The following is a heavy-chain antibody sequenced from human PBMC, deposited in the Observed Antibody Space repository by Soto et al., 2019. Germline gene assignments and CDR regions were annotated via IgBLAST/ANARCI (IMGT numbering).Heavy chain of an antibody. J-gene: IGHJ3*02. CDR1: GFTFSSYA. D-gene: IGHD2-8*01. V-gene: IGHV3-23*01. Sequence: GGSLRLSCAASGFTFSSYAMSWVRQAPGKGLEWVSAISGSGGSTYYADSVKGRFTISRDNSKNTLYLQMNSLRAEDTAVYYCAKDTFKEIGYCTNGVCYIGAFDIWGQGTMVTVSS. CDR2: ISGSGGST. CDR3: AKDTFKEIGYCTNGVCYIGAFDI.